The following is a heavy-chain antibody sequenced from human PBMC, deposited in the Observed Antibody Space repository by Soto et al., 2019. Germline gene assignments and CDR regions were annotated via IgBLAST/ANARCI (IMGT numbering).Heavy chain of an antibody. CDR2: ISYSGLPA. V-gene: IGHV3-48*03. Sequence: GGSLRLACAASGFTFSSYEMNWVRQAPGKGLEWVSYISYSGLPADYADSVRGRFTISRDNAKNSLYIQMNSLRVEDTAVYYCVRDRSASVPTSIDYWGHGTLVTVSS. J-gene: IGHJ4*01. D-gene: IGHD2-2*01. CDR3: VRDRSASVPTSIDY. CDR1: GFTFSSYE.